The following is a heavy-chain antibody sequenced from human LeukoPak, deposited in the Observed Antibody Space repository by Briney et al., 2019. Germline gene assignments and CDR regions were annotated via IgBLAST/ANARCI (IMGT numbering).Heavy chain of an antibody. D-gene: IGHD6-19*01. CDR1: GGSISMYY. J-gene: IGHJ4*02. CDR2: FYSSGRP. V-gene: IGHV4-59*08. CDR3: ARQVVAVAGTGYFDY. Sequence: KPSETLSLTCTVSGGSISMYYWSWIRQPPGKGLEWIGGFYSSGRPNYNPSLKRRVTISVDTSKNQFSLKLNSVTAADTAVYFCARQVVAVAGTGYFDYWGQGTLVTVSS.